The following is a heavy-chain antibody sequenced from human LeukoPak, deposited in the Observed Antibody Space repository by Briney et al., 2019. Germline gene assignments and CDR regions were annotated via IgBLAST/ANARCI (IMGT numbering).Heavy chain of an antibody. Sequence: GGSLRLSCAASGFTFSSYAMSWVSQAPGKGLEWVSAITASDGNTYYADSVKGRFTISRDNSKNTLFLQMNSLRGEDTAVYYCAKVGYCSGSGCCYDHWGQGTLVTVSS. CDR1: GFTFSSYA. J-gene: IGHJ4*02. D-gene: IGHD2-15*01. CDR2: ITASDGNT. CDR3: AKVGYCSGSGCCYDH. V-gene: IGHV3-23*01.